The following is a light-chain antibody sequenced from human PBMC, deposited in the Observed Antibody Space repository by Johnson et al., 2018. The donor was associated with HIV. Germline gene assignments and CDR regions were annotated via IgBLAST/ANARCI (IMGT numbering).Light chain of an antibody. CDR1: SSNVGLNY. Sequence: QSVLTQPPSVSAVPGQKVTISCSGSSSNVGLNYVSWYQQLPGTAPKLLIYQNNKRPSGIPDRFSASKSGTSATLGITRLQPGDEADYYCGSWDSSLSAHYVFGTGTKVTVL. CDR2: QNN. V-gene: IGLV1-51*02. CDR3: GSWDSSLSAHYV. J-gene: IGLJ1*01.